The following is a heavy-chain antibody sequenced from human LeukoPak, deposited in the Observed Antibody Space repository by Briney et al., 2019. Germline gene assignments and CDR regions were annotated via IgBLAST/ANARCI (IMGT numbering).Heavy chain of an antibody. CDR3: ATNRDGYMFYFDY. D-gene: IGHD5-24*01. J-gene: IGHJ4*02. V-gene: IGHV1-69*02. Sequence: SVKVSCKASGGTFSSYTISWVRQAPGQGLEWMGRIIPILGIANYAQKFQGRVTITADKSTSTAYMELSSLRPEDTAVYYCATNRDGYMFYFDYWGQGTLVTVSS. CDR1: GGTFSSYT. CDR2: IIPILGIA.